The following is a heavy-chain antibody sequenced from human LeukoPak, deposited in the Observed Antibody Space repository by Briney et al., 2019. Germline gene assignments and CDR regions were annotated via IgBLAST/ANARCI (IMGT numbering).Heavy chain of an antibody. V-gene: IGHV3-30*02. CDR1: GFTFSSYG. CDR2: IRYDGSNK. CDR3: AKDTPKWLTFDY. D-gene: IGHD5-24*01. J-gene: IGHJ4*02. Sequence: PGGSLRLSCAASGFTFSSYGMHWVREAPGKGLEWAAFIRYDGSNKYYADSVKGRFTISRDNSKNTLYLQMNSLRAEDTAVYYCAKDTPKWLTFDYWGQGTLVTVSS.